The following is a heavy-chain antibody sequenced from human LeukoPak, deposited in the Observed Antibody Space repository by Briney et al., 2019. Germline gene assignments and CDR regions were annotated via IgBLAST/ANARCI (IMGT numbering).Heavy chain of an antibody. CDR2: LYYGETT. V-gene: IGHV4-59*01. CDR1: GGPISSYF. D-gene: IGHD4-17*01. CDR3: ARGGYGDSPFDY. J-gene: IGHJ4*02. Sequence: PSETLSLTCTVSGGPISSYFCSWIRQPPGKGLEWIGYLYYGETTNYNPSLKSRVTISVDTSKNQFSLKLSSVTAADTAVYYCARGGYGDSPFDYWGQGTLVTVSS.